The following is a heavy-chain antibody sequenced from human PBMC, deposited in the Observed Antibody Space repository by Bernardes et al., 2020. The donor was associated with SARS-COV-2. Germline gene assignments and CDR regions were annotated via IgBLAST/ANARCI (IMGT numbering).Heavy chain of an antibody. D-gene: IGHD2-15*01. J-gene: IGHJ4*02. CDR2: ISSSGSTI. Sequence: GGSLRLSCEASGFTFSSYEMNWVRQAPGKGLEWVSYISSSGSTIYYADSVKGRFTISRDNAKNSLYLQMNSLRAEDTAIYYCARDIGGGSSYWGQGALVTVSS. CDR1: GFTFSSYE. CDR3: ARDIGGGSSY. V-gene: IGHV3-48*03.